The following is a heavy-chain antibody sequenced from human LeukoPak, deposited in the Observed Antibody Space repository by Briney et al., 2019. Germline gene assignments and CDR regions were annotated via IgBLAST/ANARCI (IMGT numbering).Heavy chain of an antibody. CDR2: ISSSGSTI. CDR1: GFTFSDYY. J-gene: IGHJ4*02. D-gene: IGHD2-2*01. V-gene: IGHV3-11*04. Sequence: GGSLRLSCAASGFTFSDYYMSWIRQAPGKGLEWVSYISSSGSTIYYADSVKGRFTISRDNAKNSLYLQMNSLRAEDTAVYYCARDQGIVVVPAAPGYWGQGTLVTVSS. CDR3: ARDQGIVVVPAAPGY.